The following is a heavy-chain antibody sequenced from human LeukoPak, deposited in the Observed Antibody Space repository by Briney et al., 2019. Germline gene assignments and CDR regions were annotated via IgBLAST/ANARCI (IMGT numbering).Heavy chain of an antibody. CDR2: FDPEDGET. J-gene: IGHJ6*03. CDR1: GYTLTELS. D-gene: IGHD2-15*01. V-gene: IGHV1-24*01. CDR3: ATYSRGYYYMDV. Sequence: ASVKVSCKVSGYTLTELSMHWVRQAPGKGLEWMGGFDPEDGETIYAQKFQGRVTMTEDTSTDTAYMELSSLRSEDTAVYYCATYSRGYYYMDVWSKGTTVTVSS.